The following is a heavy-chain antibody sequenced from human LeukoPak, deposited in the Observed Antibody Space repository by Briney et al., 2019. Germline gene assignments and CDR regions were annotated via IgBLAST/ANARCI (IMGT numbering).Heavy chain of an antibody. CDR1: GFTFDDYA. D-gene: IGHD6-19*01. CDR2: ISWNSGGI. CDR3: AKDRSGWDKTFDY. J-gene: IGHJ4*02. V-gene: IGHV3-9*01. Sequence: GGSLGLSLAAPGFTFDDYAIHWSRKAPGKALRGASGISWNSGGIGYADSVKGRFTISRDNAKNSLYLQMNSLRAEDTALYYCAKDRSGWDKTFDYWGQGTLVTVSS.